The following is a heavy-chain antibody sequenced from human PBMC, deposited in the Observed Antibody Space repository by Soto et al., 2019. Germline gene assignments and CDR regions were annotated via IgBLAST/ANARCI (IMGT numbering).Heavy chain of an antibody. CDR2: IYDSGTT. CDR3: ARSTQYYTQGSSPFDH. J-gene: IGHJ3*01. D-gene: IGHD3-3*01. V-gene: IGHV4-38-2*01. CDR1: SYVIESGHY. Sequence: PSETLSLTCVVSSYVIESGHYWGWVRQPPGKGLEWVGSIYDSGTTYYNPSLRSRVTISADTSKNQFSLSLTSVTAADTAVYYCARSTQYYTQGSSPFDHWGPGAMVTVSS.